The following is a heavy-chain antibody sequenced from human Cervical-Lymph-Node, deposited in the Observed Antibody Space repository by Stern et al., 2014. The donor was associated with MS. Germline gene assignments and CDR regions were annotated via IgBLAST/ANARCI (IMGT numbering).Heavy chain of an antibody. CDR1: GFTFADYD. Sequence: EVQLVESGGGLVQPGRSLRLSCAGSGFTFADYDMHWVRQAPGKGLEWVSGITWNSGCIDYADSVKGRFIISRDNAKNSLYLQMNSLRTEDTALYYCAKDPSPRYSYGPHDKWGQGTLVTVSS. CDR2: ITWNSGCI. V-gene: IGHV3-9*01. CDR3: AKDPSPRYSYGPHDK. J-gene: IGHJ4*02. D-gene: IGHD5-18*01.